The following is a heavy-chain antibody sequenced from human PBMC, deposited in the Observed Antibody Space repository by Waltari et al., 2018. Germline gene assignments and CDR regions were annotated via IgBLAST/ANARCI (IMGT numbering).Heavy chain of an antibody. Sequence: QVQLQESGPGLVKPSETLSLTCTVSGSSISSGYYWGWIRQPPGKGLEWIGSIYHSGSPYNNPSLKCRVTISVDTSKNHFSLKLSSVTAADTAVYYCARDRAEFNSGSYYRPDYFDYWGQGTLVTVSS. J-gene: IGHJ4*02. CDR1: GSSISSGYY. CDR2: IYHSGSP. CDR3: ARDRAEFNSGSYYRPDYFDY. D-gene: IGHD3-10*01. V-gene: IGHV4-38-2*02.